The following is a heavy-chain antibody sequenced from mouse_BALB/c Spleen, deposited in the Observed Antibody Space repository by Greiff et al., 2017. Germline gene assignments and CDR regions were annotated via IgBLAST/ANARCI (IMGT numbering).Heavy chain of an antibody. CDR1: GYSITSDYA. V-gene: IGHV3-2*02. D-gene: IGHD1-2*01. CDR2: ISYSGST. Sequence: EVMLVESGPGLVKPSQSLSLTCTVTGYSITSDYAWNWIRQFPGNKLEWMGYISYSGSTSYNPSLKSRISITRDTSKNQFFLQLNSVTTEDTATYYCASHYYGYLDYWGQGTTLTVSS. CDR3: ASHYYGYLDY. J-gene: IGHJ2*01.